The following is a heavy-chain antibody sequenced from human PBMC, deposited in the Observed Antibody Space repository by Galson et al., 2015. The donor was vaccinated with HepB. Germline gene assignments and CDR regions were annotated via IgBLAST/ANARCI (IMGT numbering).Heavy chain of an antibody. CDR3: AKSPPTWDWCFDL. CDR2: IYYVGDT. Sequence: ETLSLTCTVSGGSISSSSYYWGWIRQPPGKGLEWIGSIYYVGDTYYNPSLKSRVTISVDTSKNQFSLKLSSVTAADTAVYYCAKSPPTWDWCFDLWGRGTLVTVSS. D-gene: IGHD7-27*01. V-gene: IGHV4-39*01. J-gene: IGHJ2*01. CDR1: GGSISSSSYY.